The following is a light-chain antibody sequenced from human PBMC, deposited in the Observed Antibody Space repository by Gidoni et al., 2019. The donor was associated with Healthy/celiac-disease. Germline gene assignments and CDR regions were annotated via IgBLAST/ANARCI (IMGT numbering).Light chain of an antibody. CDR1: QSISSY. V-gene: IGKV1-39*01. CDR3: KQSYSTPRT. J-gene: IGKJ2*02. Sequence: DIQMTQSPSSVSASVGDRVTITCRASQSISSYLNWYQQKPGKAPKLLIYAASSLQSGVPSRFSGSGSGTDFTLTISSLQPEDFATYYCKQSYSTPRTFGQGTKLEIK. CDR2: AAS.